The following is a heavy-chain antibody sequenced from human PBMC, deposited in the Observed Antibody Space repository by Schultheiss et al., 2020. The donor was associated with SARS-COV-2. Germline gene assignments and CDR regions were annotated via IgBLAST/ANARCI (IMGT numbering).Heavy chain of an antibody. V-gene: IGHV1-8*01. CDR3: ARRGVGEWLWGYYYYYMDV. Sequence: ASVKVSCKASGYTFTSYDINWVRQATGQGLEWMGWMNPNSGNTGYAQKFQGRVTMTRNTSISTAYMELSSLRSEDTAVYYCARRGVGEWLWGYYYYYMDVWGKGTTVTVSS. J-gene: IGHJ6*03. D-gene: IGHD3-3*01. CDR1: GYTFTSYD. CDR2: MNPNSGNT.